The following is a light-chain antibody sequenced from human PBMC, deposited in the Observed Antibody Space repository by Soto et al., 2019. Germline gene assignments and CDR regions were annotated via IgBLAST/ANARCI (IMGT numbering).Light chain of an antibody. CDR3: QQYNSYSEA. V-gene: IGKV1-5*01. CDR2: AAS. CDR1: QSISSY. J-gene: IGKJ1*01. Sequence: IQMTQSHSTLSAFVGDSLTITCRARQSISSYLNWYQQKPGKAPKLLINAASSLHSVVPSRSRGSGSGTEFILTISILQPDDFASYYCQQYNSYSEAFGQGTKVDIK.